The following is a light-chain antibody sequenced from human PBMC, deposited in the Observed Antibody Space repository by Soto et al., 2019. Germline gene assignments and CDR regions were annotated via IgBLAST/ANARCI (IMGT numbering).Light chain of an antibody. V-gene: IGKV1-27*01. Sequence: DIQMTQSPSTLSASIGDRVTITCRASQGINTYLAWYQQKPGRAPQLLIYAASALHSGVPSRFSGSGSGTAFTLTIASLQPEDVATYYCQKYNSAPRTFGQGTKVDIK. CDR1: QGINTY. CDR3: QKYNSAPRT. J-gene: IGKJ1*01. CDR2: AAS.